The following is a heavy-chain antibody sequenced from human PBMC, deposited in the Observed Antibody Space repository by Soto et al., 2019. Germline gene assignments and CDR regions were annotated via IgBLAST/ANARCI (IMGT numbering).Heavy chain of an antibody. CDR3: AKDSRIAAATVPLDFDY. CDR1: GFTFSSYA. D-gene: IGHD6-13*01. V-gene: IGHV3-23*01. Sequence: EVQLLESGGGLVQPGGSLRLSCAASGFTFSSYAMSWVRQAPGKGLEWVSTISGSGGSTYYADSVKGRFTISRDNSKNTLYLQMNSLRAEDTAVYYCAKDSRIAAATVPLDFDYWGQGTLVTVSS. J-gene: IGHJ4*02. CDR2: ISGSGGST.